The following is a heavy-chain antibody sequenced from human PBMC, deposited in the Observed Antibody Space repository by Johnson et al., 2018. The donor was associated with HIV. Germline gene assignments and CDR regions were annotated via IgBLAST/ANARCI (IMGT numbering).Heavy chain of an antibody. J-gene: IGHJ3*02. CDR3: ARGSGSYYSNAFDI. CDR1: GFTFDDYG. CDR2: INWNGGST. Sequence: VQLVESGGGLVQPGGSLRLSCAASGFTFDDYGMSWVRQAPGKGLEWVSGINWNGGSTGSADSVKGRFTISRDNAKSSLYLQINSLRAEDTALYCCARGSGSYYSNAFDIWGQGTMVTVSS. V-gene: IGHV3-20*04. D-gene: IGHD1-26*01.